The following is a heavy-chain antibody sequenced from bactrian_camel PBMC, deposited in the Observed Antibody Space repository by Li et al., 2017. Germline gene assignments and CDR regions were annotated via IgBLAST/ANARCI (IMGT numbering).Heavy chain of an antibody. CDR3: TIWGRF. CDR2: IYNDGGNT. J-gene: IGHJ4*01. Sequence: HVQLVESGGGLVQPGGSLRLSCAASGFTFSSLYMTWVRQAPGKGPEWVCGIYNDGGNTYYRDSVRGRFTISRDNADKTLYLQMSGLKTEDTGMYWCTIWGRFWSQGTQVTVS. CDR1: GFTFSSLY. V-gene: IGHV3S6*01. D-gene: IGHD3*01.